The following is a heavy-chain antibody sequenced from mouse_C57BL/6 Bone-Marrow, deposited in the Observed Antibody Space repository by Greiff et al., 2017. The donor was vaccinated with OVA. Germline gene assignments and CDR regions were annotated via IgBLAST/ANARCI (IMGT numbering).Heavy chain of an antibody. Sequence: LQQSGAELVMPGASVKLSCKASGYTFTSYWMHWVKQRPGQGLEWIGRIDPNSGGTKYNEKFKSKATLTVDKPSSTAYMQLSSLTSEDSAVYYCAREGDYWGQGTTLTVSS. J-gene: IGHJ2*01. CDR1: GYTFTSYW. CDR3: AREGDY. CDR2: IDPNSGGT. V-gene: IGHV1-72*01.